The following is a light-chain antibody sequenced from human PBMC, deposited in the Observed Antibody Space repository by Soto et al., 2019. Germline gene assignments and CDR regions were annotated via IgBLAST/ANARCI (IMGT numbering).Light chain of an antibody. CDR3: ATWDDRLNGVV. J-gene: IGLJ2*01. CDR2: SKH. CDR1: SSNIGSNT. V-gene: IGLV1-44*01. Sequence: QSVLTQPPSASVTPGQRFTIACSGSSSNIGSNTVNWYQQLPGTAPKLLIYSKHQRPSGVPDRFSGSKSGTSATLAISGLQSEDKADYYCATWDDRLNGVVFGGGTKLTVL.